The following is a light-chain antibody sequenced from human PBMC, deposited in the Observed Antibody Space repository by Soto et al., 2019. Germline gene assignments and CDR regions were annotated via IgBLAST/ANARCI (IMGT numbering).Light chain of an antibody. V-gene: IGKV1-17*01. CDR2: AAS. Sequence: DIQMTQSRSCLSSSVGDIFTISCRASQSIRSYLNWYQQKPGKAPKLLIYAASSLQSGVPSRFSGSGSGTEFTLTISSLQPEDFATYYCLQHNSYPPTFGQGTKVDI. CDR1: QSIRSY. CDR3: LQHNSYPPT. J-gene: IGKJ1*01.